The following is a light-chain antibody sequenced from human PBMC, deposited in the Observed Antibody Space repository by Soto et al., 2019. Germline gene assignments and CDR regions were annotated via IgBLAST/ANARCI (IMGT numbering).Light chain of an antibody. V-gene: IGKV1-5*03. CDR3: QQYDRSSS. J-gene: IGKJ2*01. CDR1: QSVHSW. Sequence: DIQMTQSPSTLPASVGDRVTITCRASQSVHSWLAWYQQKAGEAPKLLIYKATTLQSGVPSQFSGSGSGTEFSLTISRLQPDDFATYFCQQYDRSSSFGQGTRLEI. CDR2: KAT.